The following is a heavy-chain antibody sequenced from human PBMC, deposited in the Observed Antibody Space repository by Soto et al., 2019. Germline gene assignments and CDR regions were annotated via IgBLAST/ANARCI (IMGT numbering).Heavy chain of an antibody. CDR2: ISYDGSNK. D-gene: IGHD3-10*01. Sequence: QVQLVESGGGVVQPGRSLRLSCAASGFTFSSYGMHWVRQAPGKGLEWVAVISYDGSNKYYADSVKGRFTISRDNSKNTLYLQMNSLRAEDTDVYYCAKDFWWFGELSAYYYMDVWGKGTTVTVSS. V-gene: IGHV3-30*18. CDR3: AKDFWWFGELSAYYYMDV. J-gene: IGHJ6*03. CDR1: GFTFSSYG.